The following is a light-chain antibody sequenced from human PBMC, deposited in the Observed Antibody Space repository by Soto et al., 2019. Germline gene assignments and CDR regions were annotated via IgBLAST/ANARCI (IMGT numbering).Light chain of an antibody. CDR2: GAS. V-gene: IGKV3-20*01. CDR1: QNVSSSY. Sequence: EIVLTQSPATLSLSPGERATLSCRASQNVSSSYLAWYQRKPGQARGLLIYGASSRATGIPDRFSGSVSGTDFPLTISRLEPEDFAVYYCQQYGSSTTTFGQGTKVDIK. J-gene: IGKJ1*01. CDR3: QQYGSSTTT.